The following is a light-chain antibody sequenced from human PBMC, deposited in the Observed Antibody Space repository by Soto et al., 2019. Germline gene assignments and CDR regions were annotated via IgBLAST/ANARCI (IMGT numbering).Light chain of an antibody. CDR2: DVS. Sequence: QSALTQPRSVSRSPGQSVTISCTGTSSDVGGYNYVSWYQQHPGKAPKLMIYDVSKRPSGVPDRFSGSKSGNTASLTISGLQAEDEADYYCCSYAGSYTFLFGGGTQLTVL. CDR1: SSDVGGYNY. V-gene: IGLV2-11*01. CDR3: CSYAGSYTFL. J-gene: IGLJ2*01.